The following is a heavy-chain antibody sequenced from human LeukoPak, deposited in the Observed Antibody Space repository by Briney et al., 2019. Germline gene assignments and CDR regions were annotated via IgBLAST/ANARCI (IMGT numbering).Heavy chain of an antibody. V-gene: IGHV3-48*01. D-gene: IGHD3-3*01. J-gene: IGHJ4*02. CDR1: GFTFSDYG. CDR2: ISGGSSSI. CDR3: ARDWSY. Sequence: GGSLRLSCAASGFTFSDYGMNWVRQAPGKGLEWVSHISGGSSSIHYADPVKGRFTISRDNARNSLYLQMNSLRVEDTALYYCARDWSYWGQGTLVTVSS.